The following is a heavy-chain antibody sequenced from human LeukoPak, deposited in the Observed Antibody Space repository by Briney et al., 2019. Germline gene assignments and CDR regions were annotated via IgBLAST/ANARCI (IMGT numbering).Heavy chain of an antibody. D-gene: IGHD3-3*01. V-gene: IGHV1-2*04. CDR3: ARDSDDFWSGYSFDY. J-gene: IGHJ4*02. Sequence: ASVKVSCKASGYTFTGYYMHWVRQAPGQGLEWMGWINPNSGGTNYAQKFQGWVTMTRDTSISTAYMELSRLRSDDTAVYYCARDSDDFWSGYSFDYWGQGTLATVSS. CDR2: INPNSGGT. CDR1: GYTFTGYY.